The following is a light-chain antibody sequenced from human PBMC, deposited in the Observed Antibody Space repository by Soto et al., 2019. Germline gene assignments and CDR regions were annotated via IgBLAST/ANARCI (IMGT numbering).Light chain of an antibody. CDR3: QQRNIWPPVT. CDR1: QSISSF. J-gene: IGKJ5*01. CDR2: DAS. V-gene: IGKV3-11*01. Sequence: EIVLSQSPAPLALAPGEGGTVSSRARQSISSFLAWYQQKPGQAPRLLIYDASNRATGIPARFSGSGSGTDFTLTISSLEPEDFAVYYCQQRNIWPPVTFGQGTRLEIK.